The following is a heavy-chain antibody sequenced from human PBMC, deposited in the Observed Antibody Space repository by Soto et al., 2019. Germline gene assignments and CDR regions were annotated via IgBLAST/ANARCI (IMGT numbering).Heavy chain of an antibody. J-gene: IGHJ6*02. CDR1: GYTFTTYG. CDR2: IGGYKGNT. Sequence: ASVKVSCKASGYTFTTYGISWVRQAPGQGLEWMGWIGGYKGNTNYAQKLQGRVTLTTDTSTSTAYMELRSLRSDDTAVYYCAKPSQGALYYYGMDVWGQGTTVTVSS. V-gene: IGHV1-18*01. CDR3: AKPSQGALYYYGMDV.